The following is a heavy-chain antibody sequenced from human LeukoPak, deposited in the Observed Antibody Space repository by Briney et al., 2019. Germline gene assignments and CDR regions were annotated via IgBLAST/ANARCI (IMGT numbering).Heavy chain of an antibody. CDR1: GFTFSSYS. Sequence: PGGSLRLSCEASGFTFSSYSMNWVRQAPGKGLEWVSSISSSSSYIYYADSVKGRFTISRDNAKNSLYLQMNSLRAEDTAVYYCARGGKFPTTVTTFDAFDIWGQGTMVTVSS. CDR3: ARGGKFPTTVTTFDAFDI. J-gene: IGHJ3*02. D-gene: IGHD4-17*01. CDR2: ISSSSSYI. V-gene: IGHV3-21*01.